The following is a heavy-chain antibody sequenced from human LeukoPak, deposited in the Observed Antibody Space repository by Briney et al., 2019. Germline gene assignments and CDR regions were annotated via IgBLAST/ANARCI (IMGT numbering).Heavy chain of an antibody. Sequence: GGSLRLSCTVSGFTFSSNSMSWVRQPPGKGLEGVSFIYSDNTHYSDSVKGRFTISRDNSKNTLYLQMNSLRAEDTAVYYCARRAGAYSHPYDYWGQGTLVTVSS. CDR1: GFTFSSNS. CDR2: IYSDNT. CDR3: ARRAGAYSHPYDY. V-gene: IGHV3-53*01. D-gene: IGHD4/OR15-4a*01. J-gene: IGHJ4*02.